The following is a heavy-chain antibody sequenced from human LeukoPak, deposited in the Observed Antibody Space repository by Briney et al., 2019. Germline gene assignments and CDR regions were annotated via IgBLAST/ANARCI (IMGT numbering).Heavy chain of an antibody. J-gene: IGHJ4*02. CDR1: GYTSASFG. CDR2: INTHNGDT. V-gene: IGHV1-18*01. CDR3: ARGDDYGDYWGLY. D-gene: IGHD4-17*01. Sequence: ASVKVSCKASGYTSASFGITWVRQAPGQGLEWMGWINTHNGDTNYAQKLQGRVTMTTDTSTSTAYMELRSLISDDAAVYYCARGDDYGDYWGLYWGQGTLVTVSS.